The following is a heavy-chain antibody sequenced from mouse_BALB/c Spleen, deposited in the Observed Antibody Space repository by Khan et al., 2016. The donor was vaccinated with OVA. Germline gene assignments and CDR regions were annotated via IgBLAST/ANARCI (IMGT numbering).Heavy chain of an antibody. CDR1: GFTFTTYW. V-gene: IGHV1-7*01. J-gene: IGHJ2*01. CDR3: ARDIIGY. CDR2: INPTSGYT. D-gene: IGHD1-3*01. Sequence: QVQLKQSGAELAKPGASVTMSCKASGFTFTTYWMHWVKQRPGQGLEWIGYINPTSGYTDYNQKFKDKATLTADNSYSTAYMQLSSLTSEDSAVYYCARDIIGYWGQGTTLTVSS.